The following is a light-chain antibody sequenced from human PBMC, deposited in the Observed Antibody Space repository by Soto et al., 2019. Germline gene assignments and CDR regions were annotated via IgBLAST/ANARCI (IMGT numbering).Light chain of an antibody. CDR3: MQDLQTPRT. Sequence: EIVMTQSPLSLTVTPGEPASIACKSSQSLIHSNGNTFLDWYMQKPGQSPQLLIYLGSRRATGAPDRVSGSGSGTDFTLRISTVEADDAGIYYCMQDLQTPRTCGQGTKLEI. J-gene: IGKJ1*01. CDR2: LGS. CDR1: QSLIHSNGNTF. V-gene: IGKV2-28*01.